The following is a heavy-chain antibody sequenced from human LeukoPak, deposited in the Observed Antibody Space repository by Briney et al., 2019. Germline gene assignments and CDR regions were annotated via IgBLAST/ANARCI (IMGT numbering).Heavy chain of an antibody. D-gene: IGHD3-3*01. CDR1: GFTFSSYG. V-gene: IGHV3-33*01. CDR2: IWYDGSNK. Sequence: PGGSLRLSCAASGFTFSSYGMHWVRQPPGKGLEWVAVIWYDGSNKYYADSVKGRFTISRDNSKNTLYLQMNSLRAEDTAVYYCAREYYDFWSGYYGLGYWGQGTLVTVSS. J-gene: IGHJ4*02. CDR3: AREYYDFWSGYYGLGY.